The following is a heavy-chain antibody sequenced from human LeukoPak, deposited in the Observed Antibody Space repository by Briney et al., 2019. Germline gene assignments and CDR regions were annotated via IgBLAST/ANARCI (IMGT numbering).Heavy chain of an antibody. J-gene: IGHJ6*03. CDR2: IYYSGST. CDR1: GGSISSYY. Sequence: SETLSLTCTVSGGSISSYYWSWIRQPPGKGLEWIGYIYYSGSTNYNPSLKSRVTISVDTSKNQFSLKLSSVTAADTAVYYCASGIAAAGMSYYYYYMDVWGKGTTVTISS. V-gene: IGHV4-59*01. D-gene: IGHD6-13*01. CDR3: ASGIAAAGMSYYYYYMDV.